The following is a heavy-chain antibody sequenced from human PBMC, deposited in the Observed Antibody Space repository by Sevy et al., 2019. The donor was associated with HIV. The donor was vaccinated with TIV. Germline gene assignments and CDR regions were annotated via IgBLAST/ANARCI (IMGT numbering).Heavy chain of an antibody. CDR3: AKESVLAAAGYFDY. Sequence: GGSLRLSCAASGFTFSSYGMHWVRQAPGKGLEWVAFIRYDGSNKYYADSVKGRFTISRDNSKNTLYLQMNSLRAEDTAVYYCAKESVLAAAGYFDYWGQGTLVTVSS. CDR1: GFTFSSYG. D-gene: IGHD6-13*01. J-gene: IGHJ4*02. CDR2: IRYDGSNK. V-gene: IGHV3-30*02.